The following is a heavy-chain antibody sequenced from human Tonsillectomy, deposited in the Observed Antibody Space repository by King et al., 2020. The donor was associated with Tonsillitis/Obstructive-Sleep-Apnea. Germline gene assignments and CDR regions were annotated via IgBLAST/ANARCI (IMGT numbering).Heavy chain of an antibody. V-gene: IGHV4-59*01. D-gene: IGHD2-8*01. J-gene: IGHJ3*02. Sequence: VQLQESGPGLVKPSETLSLTCTVSGGSISRYSWSWIRQPPGKGLEWIGDIYYSGSTNYNPSLKSRVTISVDTSKNQFSLKLSSVTAADTAVYFCARVMVLEAGGDAFDIWGQGTEVTLSS. CDR2: IYYSGST. CDR3: ARVMVLEAGGDAFDI. CDR1: GGSISRYS.